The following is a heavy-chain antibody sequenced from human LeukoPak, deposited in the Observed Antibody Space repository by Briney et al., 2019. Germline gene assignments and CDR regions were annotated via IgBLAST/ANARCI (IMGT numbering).Heavy chain of an antibody. Sequence: GRSLRLSCAASGFTFSSYGMHWVRQAPGKGLEWVAVISYDGSNKYYADSVKGRFTIFRDNSKNTLYLQMNSLRAEDTAVYYCAKGGLRYSDYWGQGTLVTVSS. J-gene: IGHJ4*02. CDR1: GFTFSSYG. D-gene: IGHD1-1*01. V-gene: IGHV3-30*18. CDR2: ISYDGSNK. CDR3: AKGGLRYSDY.